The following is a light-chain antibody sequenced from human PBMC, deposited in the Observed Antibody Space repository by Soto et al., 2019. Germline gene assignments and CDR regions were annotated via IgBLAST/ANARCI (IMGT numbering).Light chain of an antibody. Sequence: EIVLTQSPGTLSLSPGERATLSCRASQSVSSTYLAWYQQKPDQAPSLLIYGASIRATGIPDRFSGGGSGTDFTATISNLEPEDFAVYYCQQCRTFGQGNKVEVE. CDR2: GAS. CDR1: QSVSSTY. V-gene: IGKV3-20*01. CDR3: QQCRT. J-gene: IGKJ1*01.